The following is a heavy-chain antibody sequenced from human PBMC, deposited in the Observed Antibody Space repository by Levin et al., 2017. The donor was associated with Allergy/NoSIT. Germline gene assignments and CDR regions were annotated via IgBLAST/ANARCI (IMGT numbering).Heavy chain of an antibody. CDR2: IKQDGSEK. CDR3: ARDLIRISGDP. J-gene: IGHJ5*02. CDR1: GFTYSNYW. Sequence: PGGSLRLSCAGSGFTYSNYWMSWVRQAPGKGLQWVANIKQDGSEKNYVDSVKGRFTISRDNAKNSLYLQMNSLRTEDTAIYYCARDLIRISGDPWGQGTLVTVSS. D-gene: IGHD3-16*01. V-gene: IGHV3-7*01.